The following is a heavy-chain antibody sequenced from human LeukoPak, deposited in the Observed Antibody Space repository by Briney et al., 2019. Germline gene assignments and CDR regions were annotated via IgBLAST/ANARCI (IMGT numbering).Heavy chain of an antibody. Sequence: GGSLRLSCAASGFTFSNAWMNWVRQAPGKGLEWVGRIKSKTDGGTTDYAAPVKGRFTISRDVSKNTLYLQMNSLKTEDTAVYYCTTRGTASVMYYFDYWGQGTLVTVSS. CDR3: TTRGTASVMYYFDY. CDR1: GFTFSNAW. J-gene: IGHJ4*02. V-gene: IGHV3-15*07. CDR2: IKSKTDGGTT. D-gene: IGHD5-18*01.